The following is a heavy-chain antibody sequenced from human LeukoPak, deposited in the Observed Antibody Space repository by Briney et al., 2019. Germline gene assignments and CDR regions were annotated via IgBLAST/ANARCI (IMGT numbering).Heavy chain of an antibody. J-gene: IGHJ4*02. CDR3: ARITDLSVATDY. V-gene: IGHV4-4*02. CDR2: IYHSGST. D-gene: IGHD6-19*01. Sequence: PSGTLSLTCAVSGGSIDSSNLWSWVRQPPGKGLEWIGSIYHSGSTYYNPSLKSRVTISVDTSKNQFSLKLSSVTAADTAVYYCARITDLSVATDYWGQGTLVTVSS. CDR1: GGSIDSSNL.